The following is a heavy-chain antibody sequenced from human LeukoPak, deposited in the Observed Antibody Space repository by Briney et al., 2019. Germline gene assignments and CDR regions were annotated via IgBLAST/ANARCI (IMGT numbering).Heavy chain of an antibody. CDR1: GFTFSSYG. CDR2: IRYDGSNK. D-gene: IGHD1-26*01. CDR3: ARDPSYDYYYYYMDV. Sequence: PGGSLRLSCAASGFTFSSYGMHWVRQAPGKGLEWVAFIRYDGSNKYYADSVKGRFTISRDNAKNSLYLQMNSLRAEDSAVYYCARDPSYDYYYYYMDVWGKGTTVTVSS. J-gene: IGHJ6*03. V-gene: IGHV3-30*02.